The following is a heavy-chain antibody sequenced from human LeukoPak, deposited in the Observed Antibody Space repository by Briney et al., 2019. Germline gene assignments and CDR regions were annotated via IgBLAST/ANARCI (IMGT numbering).Heavy chain of an antibody. CDR2: ISSSSSYT. CDR1: GFTFSDYY. D-gene: IGHD3-10*01. J-gene: IGHJ4*02. V-gene: IGHV3-11*05. CDR3: ATDRSGTYHLDY. Sequence: GGSLRLSCAASGFTFSDYYMSWIRQAPGKGLEWVSYISSSSSYTNYADSVKGRFTISRDNAKNSLYLQMNSLRAEDTAVYFCATDRSGTYHLDYWGQGTLVTVSS.